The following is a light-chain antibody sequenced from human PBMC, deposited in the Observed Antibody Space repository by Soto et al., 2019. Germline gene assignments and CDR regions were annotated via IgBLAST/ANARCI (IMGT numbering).Light chain of an antibody. V-gene: IGKV3D-11*02. CDR3: QQRRSWQVT. CDR2: DAS. CDR1: QSINTY. Sequence: NVLTQSPATLSLSPGEGATLSCRASQSINTYLAWYQQKPGQAPRLLIYDASKRATGIPARFSGSGSGTNFTLTISGLEPEDFAVYYCQQRRSWQVTFGQGTRLEIK. J-gene: IGKJ5*01.